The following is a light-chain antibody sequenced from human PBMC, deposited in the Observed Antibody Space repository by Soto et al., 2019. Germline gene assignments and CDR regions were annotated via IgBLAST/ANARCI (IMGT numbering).Light chain of an antibody. V-gene: IGKV1-12*01. CDR3: QQLSTYPLT. CDR2: AAS. J-gene: IGKJ4*01. CDR1: EGIDSW. Sequence: DIQMTQSPSSVSASVGDRVTITCRASEGIDSWLAWYQQKPGEAPKLLIYAASTLQSGVPSRFSGSGSGTDFTLTISSLQPEDFATYYCQQLSTYPLTFGGGTKVEIK.